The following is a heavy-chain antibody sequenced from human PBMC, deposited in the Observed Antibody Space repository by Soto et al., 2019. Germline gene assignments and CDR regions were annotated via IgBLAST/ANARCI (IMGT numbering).Heavy chain of an antibody. V-gene: IGHV3-73*01. Sequence: GGSLRLSCAASGFTFSVSAMHWVRHASGKGLEWVGRIRSKANSYATAYAASVKGRFTISRDDSKNTAYLQMNSLKTEDTAVYYCTSPYYDFIRMDVWGQGTTVTVSS. CDR1: GFTFSVSA. D-gene: IGHD3-3*01. CDR3: TSPYYDFIRMDV. J-gene: IGHJ6*02. CDR2: IRSKANSYAT.